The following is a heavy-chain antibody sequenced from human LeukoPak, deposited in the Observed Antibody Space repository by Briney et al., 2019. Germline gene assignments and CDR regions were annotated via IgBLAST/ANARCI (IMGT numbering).Heavy chain of an antibody. CDR1: GGSFSGYY. CDR2: INHSGST. J-gene: IGHJ4*02. V-gene: IGHV4-34*01. Sequence: SETLSLTCAVYGGSFSGYYWSWIRQHPGKGLEWIGEINHSGSTNYNPSLKSRVTISVDTSKNQFSLKLSSVTAADTAVYYCARVRHRRDGYNSDYWGQGTLVTVSS. CDR3: ARVRHRRDGYNSDY. D-gene: IGHD5-24*01.